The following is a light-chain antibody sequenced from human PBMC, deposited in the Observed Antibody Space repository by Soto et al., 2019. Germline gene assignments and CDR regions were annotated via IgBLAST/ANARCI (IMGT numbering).Light chain of an antibody. V-gene: IGKV3-15*01. CDR2: GAS. CDR3: QQYNNCPPMYT. Sequence: EIVMTQSPATLSVSPGERATLSCRASQSVSSNLAWYQQKPGQAPRLLIYGASTRATGIPARFSGSGSGTEFKLTITILQSEGVAVYYCQQYNNCPPMYTFGQGTKLEIK. J-gene: IGKJ2*01. CDR1: QSVSSN.